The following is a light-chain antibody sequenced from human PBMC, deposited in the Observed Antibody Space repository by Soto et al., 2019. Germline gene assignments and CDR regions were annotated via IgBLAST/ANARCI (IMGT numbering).Light chain of an antibody. V-gene: IGLV1-44*01. CDR3: AVWDDSLNGYV. J-gene: IGLJ1*01. CDR2: SNN. CDR1: SSNIGSNT. Sequence: QPVLTQPPSASGTPGQRVTISCSGSSSNIGSNTVNWYQQLPGTAPKLLIYSNNQRPSGVPDRFSGSKSGTSASLAISGLQSEDEADYYCAVWDDSLNGYVFGTGTKLTVL.